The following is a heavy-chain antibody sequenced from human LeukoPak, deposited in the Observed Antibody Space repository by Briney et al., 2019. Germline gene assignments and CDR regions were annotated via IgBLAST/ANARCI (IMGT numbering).Heavy chain of an antibody. V-gene: IGHV3-30-3*01. CDR1: GFTFSSYA. CDR2: ISYDGSNK. D-gene: IGHD3-3*01. Sequence: GGSLRLSCAASGFTFSSYAMHWVRQAPGKGLEWVAVISYDGSNKYYADSVKGRFTISRDNSKNTLYLQMNSLRVDDTAVYFCARGITILGVVTRPDYWGQGTLVTVSS. CDR3: ARGITILGVVTRPDY. J-gene: IGHJ4*02.